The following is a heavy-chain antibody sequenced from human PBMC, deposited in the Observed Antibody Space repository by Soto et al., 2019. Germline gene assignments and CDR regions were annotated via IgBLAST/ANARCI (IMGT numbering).Heavy chain of an antibody. CDR3: ARGARGYSYMDV. V-gene: IGHV3-74*01. CDR2: VKYDVSST. CDR1: GFTFTDYW. J-gene: IGHJ6*03. D-gene: IGHD3-10*01. Sequence: EVQLVESGGGLVQPGGSLRLSCAASGFTFTDYWMHWVRQVPGEGLVWVSRVKYDVSSTNYADSVKGRFTISRDNAKNTLYLQMNSLRNEDTAVYFCARGARGYSYMDVWGKGTTVTVSS.